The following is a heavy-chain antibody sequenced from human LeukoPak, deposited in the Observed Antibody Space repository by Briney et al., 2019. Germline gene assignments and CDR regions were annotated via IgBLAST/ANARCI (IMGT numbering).Heavy chain of an antibody. Sequence: GGSLRLSCSASGFSFSNYAMHWVRQAPGKGLEYVSAISTNGGHTYYADSVQGRFTISRDDSKNTLFLQLGSLRAGDMAVYYCAVAYGGYDWEGGFDYWGQGTLVTVSS. CDR1: GFSFSNYA. CDR3: AVAYGGYDWEGGFDY. J-gene: IGHJ4*02. V-gene: IGHV3-64*02. CDR2: ISTNGGHT. D-gene: IGHD5-12*01.